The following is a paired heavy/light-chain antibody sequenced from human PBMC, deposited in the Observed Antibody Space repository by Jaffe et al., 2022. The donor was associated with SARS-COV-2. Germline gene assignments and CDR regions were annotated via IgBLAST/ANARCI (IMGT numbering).Heavy chain of an antibody. Sequence: QVQLVQSGAEVKKPGASVKVSCKASGYNFAIYGIAWVRQAPGQGPQWMGWISGYNGDTKYAQILQGRATFTRDTSTSTAYMELRNLSSDDTAMYYCARVSLYGVVMDPDFDHWGQGTPVTVSS. V-gene: IGHV1-18*01. CDR3: ARVSLYGVVMDPDFDH. CDR2: ISGYNGDT. D-gene: IGHD3-3*01. CDR1: GYNFAIYG. J-gene: IGHJ4*02.
Light chain of an antibody. V-gene: IGKV1-9*01. CDR2: LAS. CDR3: QQLNGDFT. J-gene: IGKJ5*01. CDR1: QDIGTY. Sequence: DIQLTQSPSFLSASVGDRVTITCRASQDIGTYLAWYQQRPGKAPNLLIYLASSLHSAVPSRFSGGGSGTEFTLTIISLQPEDFATYYCQQLNGDFTFGQGTRLDIK.